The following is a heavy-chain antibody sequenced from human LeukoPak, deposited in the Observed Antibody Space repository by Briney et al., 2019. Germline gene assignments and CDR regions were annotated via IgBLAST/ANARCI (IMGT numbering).Heavy chain of an antibody. CDR2: INYSGST. Sequence: SECLSLAFSISGRSISSSSYYWGWIRQPPGKGMEWIGSINYSGSTYYNPSLKSRVTISVDTSKNQFSLKLSSVTAADTAVYYCARQAVAGTGYFDYWGQGTLVTVSS. V-gene: IGHV4-39*01. CDR1: GRSISSSSYY. D-gene: IGHD6-19*01. J-gene: IGHJ4*02. CDR3: ARQAVAGTGYFDY.